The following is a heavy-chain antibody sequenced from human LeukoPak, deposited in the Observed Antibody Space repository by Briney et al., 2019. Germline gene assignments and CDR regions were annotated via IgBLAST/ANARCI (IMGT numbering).Heavy chain of an antibody. CDR1: GFTFSSYD. V-gene: IGHV3-13*05. J-gene: IGHJ3*02. CDR2: IGTAGDP. CDR3: ARWGVIDAFDI. D-gene: IGHD3-10*01. Sequence: GGSQRLSCAASGFTFSSYDMHWVRQATGKGLEWVSAIGTAGDPYYPGSVKGRFTISRENAKDSLYLQMNSLRAGDTAVYYCARWGVIDAFDIWGQGTMVTVSS.